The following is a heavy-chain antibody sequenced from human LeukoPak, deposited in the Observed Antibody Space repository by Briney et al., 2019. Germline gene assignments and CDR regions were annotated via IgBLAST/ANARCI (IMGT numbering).Heavy chain of an antibody. Sequence: ASVKVSCKASGYTFTSYGISWVRQAPRQGLEWMGWISAHNGNINYAQKLQGRVTMTKDTSTNTAYMELRSLTSDDTAVYYCARDGYFDCWGQGTLVTVSS. CDR3: ARDGYFDC. CDR2: ISAHNGNI. V-gene: IGHV1-18*01. J-gene: IGHJ4*02. CDR1: GYTFTSYG.